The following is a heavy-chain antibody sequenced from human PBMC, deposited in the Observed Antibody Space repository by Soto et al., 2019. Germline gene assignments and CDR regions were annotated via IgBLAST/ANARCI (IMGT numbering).Heavy chain of an antibody. CDR1: GGTFSSYA. J-gene: IGHJ6*02. CDR2: IIPIFGTA. V-gene: IGHV1-69*13. D-gene: IGHD6-19*01. CDR3: ARDRESSGNYYYYGMDV. Sequence: GASVKVSCKASGGTFSSYAISWVRQAPGQGLEWMGGIIPIFGTANYAQKFQGRVTITADESTSTAYMELSSLRSEDTAVYYCARDRESSGNYYYYGMDVWGQGTTVTAP.